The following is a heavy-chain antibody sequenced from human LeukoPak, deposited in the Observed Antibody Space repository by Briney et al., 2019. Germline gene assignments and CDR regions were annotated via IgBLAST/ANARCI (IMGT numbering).Heavy chain of an antibody. CDR3: AKASDIVVVPAATYFDY. V-gene: IGHV3-23*01. CDR2: ISGSGGST. CDR1: GFTFSSYA. Sequence: PGGSLRLSCAASGFTFSSYAMSWVRQAPGKGLEWVSAISGSGGSTYYADSVKGRFTISRDNSKNTLYLQMNSLRAEDTAVYYCAKASDIVVVPAATYFDYWGQGTLVTVSS. D-gene: IGHD2-2*01. J-gene: IGHJ4*02.